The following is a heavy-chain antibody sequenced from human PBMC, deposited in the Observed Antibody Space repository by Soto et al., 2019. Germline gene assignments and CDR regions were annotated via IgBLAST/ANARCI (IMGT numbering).Heavy chain of an antibody. CDR3: ARGRAGVRGVETYGMDV. V-gene: IGHV3-30-3*01. Sequence: GGSLRLSCAASGFTFSSYAMHWVRQAPGKGLEWVAVISYDGSNKYYADSVKGRFTISRDNSKNTLYLQMNSLRAEDTAVYYCARGRAGVRGVETYGMDVWGQGTTVTVSS. D-gene: IGHD3-10*01. J-gene: IGHJ6*01. CDR1: GFTFSSYA. CDR2: ISYDGSNK.